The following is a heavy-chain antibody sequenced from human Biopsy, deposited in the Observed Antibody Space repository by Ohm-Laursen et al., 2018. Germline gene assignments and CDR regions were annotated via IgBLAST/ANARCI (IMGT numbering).Heavy chain of an antibody. CDR2: INAKTGDT. V-gene: IGHV1-2*02. Sequence: ASVKVSCKASGYTFTSYHVHWARQAPGQGLEWMGWINAKTGDTNYAQKFQGRVTMTRDTSISTAYVDLSSLRSDDTAVYYCTRGGYYYDSLAYYYWFDPWGQGTLVTVSS. CDR1: GYTFTSYH. D-gene: IGHD3-22*01. J-gene: IGHJ5*02. CDR3: TRGGYYYDSLAYYYWFDP.